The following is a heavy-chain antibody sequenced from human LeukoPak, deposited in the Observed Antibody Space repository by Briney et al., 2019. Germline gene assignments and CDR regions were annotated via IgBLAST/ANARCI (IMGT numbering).Heavy chain of an antibody. CDR2: ISVYNGNT. Sequence: ASVKVSCKASGYTFTSYGISWLRQAPGQGLEWMGWISVYNGNTNYAQKFQGRLTMTTDAPTNTASMELRSLRSDDTAVYYCARESSVVVVPAAIVYWGQGTLVTVSS. CDR1: GYTFTSYG. CDR3: ARESSVVVVPAAIVY. J-gene: IGHJ4*02. V-gene: IGHV1-18*01. D-gene: IGHD2-2*02.